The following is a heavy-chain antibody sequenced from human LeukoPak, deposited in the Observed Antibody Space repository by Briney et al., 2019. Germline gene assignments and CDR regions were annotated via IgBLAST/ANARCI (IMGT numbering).Heavy chain of an antibody. Sequence: PGGSLRLSCAASGFTFSSYGMHWVRQAPGKGLEWVAFIRYDGSNKYYADSVKGRFTISRDNSKNTLYLHVNSLRPEDTAVYYCARVADIVVVPASFGWFDPWGQGTLVTVSS. CDR2: IRYDGSNK. D-gene: IGHD2-2*01. V-gene: IGHV3-30*02. CDR3: ARVADIVVVPASFGWFDP. J-gene: IGHJ5*02. CDR1: GFTFSSYG.